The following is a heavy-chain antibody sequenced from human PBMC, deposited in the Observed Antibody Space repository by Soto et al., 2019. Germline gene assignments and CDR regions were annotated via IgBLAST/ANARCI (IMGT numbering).Heavy chain of an antibody. Sequence: ASVKVSCKASGYTFTSYDINWVRQATGQGLEWMGWMNPNSGNTGYAQKFQGRVTMTRNTSISTAYMELSSLRSEDTAVYYCAREVATIVRYYYYYMDVWGKGTTVTVS. CDR2: MNPNSGNT. CDR1: GYTFTSYD. V-gene: IGHV1-8*01. J-gene: IGHJ6*03. D-gene: IGHD5-12*01. CDR3: AREVATIVRYYYYYMDV.